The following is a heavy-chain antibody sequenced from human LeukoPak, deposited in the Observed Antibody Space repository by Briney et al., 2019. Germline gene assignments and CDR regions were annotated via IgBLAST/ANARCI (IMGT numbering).Heavy chain of an antibody. CDR3: ARDGGDVSSSWYNWFDP. J-gene: IGHJ5*02. Sequence: PSETLSLTCTVSGGSISSGSYYWSWVRQPAGKGLEWIGRIYTSGSTNYNPSHKSRVTISVDTSKNQFSLKLSSVTAADTAVYYCARDGGDVSSSWYNWFDPWGQGTLVTVSS. CDR2: IYTSGST. CDR1: GGSISSGSYY. V-gene: IGHV4-61*02. D-gene: IGHD6-13*01.